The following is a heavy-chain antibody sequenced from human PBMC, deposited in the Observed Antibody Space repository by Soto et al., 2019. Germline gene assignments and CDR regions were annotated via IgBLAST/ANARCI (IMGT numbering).Heavy chain of an antibody. J-gene: IGHJ3*02. CDR3: ATASGDYKAFDI. CDR1: GYTLTELS. Sequence: ASVEVSCRVSGYTLTELSMHWVRQAPGKGLEWMGGFDPEDGETIYAQKFQGRVTMTEDTSTDTAYMELSSLRSEDTAVYYCATASGDYKAFDIWGQGTMVTVSS. V-gene: IGHV1-24*01. CDR2: FDPEDGET. D-gene: IGHD4-17*01.